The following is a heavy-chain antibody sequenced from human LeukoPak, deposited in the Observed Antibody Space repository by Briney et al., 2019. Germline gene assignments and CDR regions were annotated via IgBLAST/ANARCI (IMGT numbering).Heavy chain of an antibody. CDR2: ISAYNGNT. D-gene: IGHD6-13*01. V-gene: IGHV1-18*01. Sequence: ASVKVSCKASGYTFTSYAMNWVRQAPGQGLEWMGWISAYNGNTNYAQKLQGRVTMTTDTSTSTAYMELRSLRSDDTAVYYCARPSSSWYPNDAFDIWGQGTMVTVSS. J-gene: IGHJ3*02. CDR1: GYTFTSYA. CDR3: ARPSSSWYPNDAFDI.